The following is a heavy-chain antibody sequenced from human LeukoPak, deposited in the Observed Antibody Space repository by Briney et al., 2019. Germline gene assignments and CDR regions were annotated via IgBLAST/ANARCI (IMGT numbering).Heavy chain of an antibody. V-gene: IGHV1-69*06. J-gene: IGHJ4*02. D-gene: IGHD3-10*01. CDR2: IIPMFGTA. CDR3: ARLYGSGSSLYFDY. Sequence: SVKVSCKASGDTFSSYAISWVRQAPGQGLEWMGGIIPMFGTANYAQKFQGRVTITADKSTSTAYMELSSLRSEDTAVYYCARLYGSGSSLYFDYWGQGTLVTVSS. CDR1: GDTFSSYA.